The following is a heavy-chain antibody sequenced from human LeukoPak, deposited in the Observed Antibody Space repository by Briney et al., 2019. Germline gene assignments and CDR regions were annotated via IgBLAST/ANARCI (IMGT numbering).Heavy chain of an antibody. J-gene: IGHJ4*02. D-gene: IGHD6-19*01. CDR2: IYYSGST. CDR1: GGSISSSSYY. V-gene: IGHV4-39*01. CDR3: ARQRGIAVAGYFDY. Sequence: SETLSLTCTVTGGSISSSSYYWGWIRQPPGKGLEWIGSIYYSGSTYYNPSLKSRVTISVDTSKNQFSLKLSSVTAADTAVYYCARQRGIAVAGYFDYWGQGTLVTVSS.